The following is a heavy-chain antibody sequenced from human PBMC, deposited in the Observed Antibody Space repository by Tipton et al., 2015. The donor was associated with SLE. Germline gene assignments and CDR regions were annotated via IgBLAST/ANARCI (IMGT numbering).Heavy chain of an antibody. V-gene: IGHV4-4*07. J-gene: IGHJ3*02. CDR1: GGSISSYY. CDR3: AREIPTIYAFDI. CDR2: IDTSGST. D-gene: IGHD5-24*01. Sequence: TLSLTCTVSGGSISSYYWSWIRQPAGKGLEWIGRIDTSGSTNYNPSLKSRVTISVDTSKNQFSLKLRSVTAADTAVYYCAREIPTIYAFDIWGQGTMVTVSS.